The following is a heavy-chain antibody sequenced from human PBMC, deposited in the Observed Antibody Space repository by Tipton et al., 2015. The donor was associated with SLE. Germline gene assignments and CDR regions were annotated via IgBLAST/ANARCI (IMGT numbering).Heavy chain of an antibody. Sequence: SLRLSCAASGFTFSSYAMSWVRQAPGKGLEWVSAISGSGGSTYYADSVKGRFTISRDNSKNTLYLQMNSLRAEDTAVYYCAYGSGSFYYYYGMDVWGQGTTVTVSS. V-gene: IGHV3-23*01. CDR2: ISGSGGST. CDR3: AYGSGSFYYYYGMDV. J-gene: IGHJ6*02. D-gene: IGHD3-10*01. CDR1: GFTFSSYA.